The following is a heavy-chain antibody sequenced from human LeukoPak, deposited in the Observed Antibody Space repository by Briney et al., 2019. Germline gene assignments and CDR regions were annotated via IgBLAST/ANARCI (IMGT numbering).Heavy chain of an antibody. CDR1: GFTFDDYA. CDR2: ISWNSGSI. CDR3: AKDIPSFGVVIGGFDY. D-gene: IGHD3-3*01. J-gene: IGHJ4*02. V-gene: IGHV3-9*01. Sequence: PGGSLRLSCAASGFTFDDYAMHWVRQAPGKGLEWVSGISWNSGSIGYADSVKGRFTISRDNAKNSLYLQMNSLRAEDTALYYCAKDIPSFGVVIGGFDYWGQGTLVTVSS.